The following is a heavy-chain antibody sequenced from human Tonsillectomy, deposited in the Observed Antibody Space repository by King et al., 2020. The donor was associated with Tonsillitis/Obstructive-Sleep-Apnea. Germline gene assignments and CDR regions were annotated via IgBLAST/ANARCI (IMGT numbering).Heavy chain of an antibody. CDR3: ARGTMIQGVPEGV. CDR2: ISDSRNS. CDR1: GFTFSDYY. D-gene: IGHD3-10*01. V-gene: IGHV3-11*05. J-gene: IGHJ6*04. Sequence: VQLVESGGGLVKPGGSLRLSCAASGFTFSDYYMTWVRQVPGKGLEWVAVISDSRNSKYADFVKGRFTISRDNAKNSLYLEMHSLRAEDTAVYYCARGTMIQGVPEGVWGKGTPVTVSS.